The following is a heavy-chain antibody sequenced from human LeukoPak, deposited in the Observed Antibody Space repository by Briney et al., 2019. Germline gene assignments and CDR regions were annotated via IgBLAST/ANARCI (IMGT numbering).Heavy chain of an antibody. J-gene: IGHJ4*02. CDR3: ARVGSSWYMN. CDR2: IYYSGST. D-gene: IGHD6-13*01. CDR1: GGSISSSSYY. V-gene: IGHV4-39*07. Sequence: SETLSLTCTVSGGSISSSSYYWGWIRQPPGKGLKWIGSIYYSGSTYYNPSLKSRVTISVDTSKNQFSLKLSSVTAADTAVYYCARVGSSWYMNWGQGTLVTVSS.